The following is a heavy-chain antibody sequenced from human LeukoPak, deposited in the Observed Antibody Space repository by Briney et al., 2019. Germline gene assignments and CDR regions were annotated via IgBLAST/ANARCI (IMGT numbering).Heavy chain of an antibody. J-gene: IGHJ5*02. Sequence: SETLSLTCAVYGGSFSGYYWSWIRQPPGKGLEWIGEINHSGSTNYNPSLKSRVTISVDTSKNQFSLKVNSVTAADTAVYYCARPGNTGSPNWFDPWGQGTLVTVSS. CDR3: ARPGNTGSPNWFDP. CDR1: GGSFSGYY. D-gene: IGHD1-26*01. CDR2: INHSGST. V-gene: IGHV4-34*01.